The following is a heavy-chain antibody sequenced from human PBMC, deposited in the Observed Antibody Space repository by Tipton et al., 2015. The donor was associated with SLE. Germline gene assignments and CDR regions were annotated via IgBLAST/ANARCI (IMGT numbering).Heavy chain of an antibody. CDR1: GASIRSTAYY. D-gene: IGHD2-21*02. CDR2: IYSDGIT. CDR3: ARQGLPGAFDI. J-gene: IGHJ3*02. V-gene: IGHV4-31*01. Sequence: TLSLTCTVSGASIRSTAYYWNWIRQHPGKGLEWSGYIYSDGITYYNPSLKSQSTISLDTSKNQFSLNLTSVTAADTAVYYCARQGLPGAFDIWGRGTLVTVSS.